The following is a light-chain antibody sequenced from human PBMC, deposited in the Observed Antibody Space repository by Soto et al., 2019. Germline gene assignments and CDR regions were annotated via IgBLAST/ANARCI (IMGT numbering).Light chain of an antibody. CDR2: STS. CDR1: TGEVTSGYY. CDR3: LLYYGGTPLRV. V-gene: IGLV7-43*01. Sequence: QAAVTQDPSLTVSPGGAVTLTCASSTGEVTSGYYANWYQQKPGQAPRALIYSTSNKHSWTPARFSGSLLGDKAALTLSGVQLKAEDESSCLLYYGGTPLRVFGGGTKLTVL. J-gene: IGLJ3*02.